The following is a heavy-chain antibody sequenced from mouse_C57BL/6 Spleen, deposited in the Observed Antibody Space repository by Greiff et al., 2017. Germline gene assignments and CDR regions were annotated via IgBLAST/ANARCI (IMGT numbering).Heavy chain of an antibody. V-gene: IGHV14-1*01. Sequence: ELQRVESGAELVRPGASVKLSSTAPGFNTKDYYTHWVTRRPEQGLWWVGRIDPEAGDTESAPQFQGKATMPADTSSNTAYQQLSSLTSEDTAVYYGTTDGDYFDYGGQGTTLTVSS. J-gene: IGHJ2*01. CDR2: IDPEAGDT. CDR3: TTDGDYFDY. CDR1: GFNTKDYY.